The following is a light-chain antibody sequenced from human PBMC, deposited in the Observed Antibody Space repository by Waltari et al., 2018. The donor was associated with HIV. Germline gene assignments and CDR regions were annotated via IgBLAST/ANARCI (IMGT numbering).Light chain of an antibody. J-gene: IGLJ3*02. CDR1: SSNIGNNY. Sequence: SVLTQPPSVSAAPGQKVTISCSGSSSNIGNNYVSWFQQLPGAAPRFLLYDNNQRPSGVPDRFAGSRSGTSATLGVSGLQPGDEADYYCGTWDTSLDAGVFGGGTKLTVL. CDR3: GTWDTSLDAGV. CDR2: DNN. V-gene: IGLV1-51*01.